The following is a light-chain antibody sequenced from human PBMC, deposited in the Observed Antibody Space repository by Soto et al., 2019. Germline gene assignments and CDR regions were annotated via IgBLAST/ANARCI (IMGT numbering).Light chain of an antibody. V-gene: IGKV3-11*01. J-gene: IGKJ4*02. CDR3: QQRSSWPLT. CDR2: GAS. Sequence: VLTPAPASLSYSPGERATLYCRASQSLSKSLVWYQQKPGQAPRLLIDGASNRATGIPARFSGSGSGTDFTLTISSLEPEDFAVYFCQQRSSWPLTLGGGTKVDIK. CDR1: QSLSKS.